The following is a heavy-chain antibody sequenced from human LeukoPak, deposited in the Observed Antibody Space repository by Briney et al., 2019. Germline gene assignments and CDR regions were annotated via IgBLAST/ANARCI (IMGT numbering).Heavy chain of an antibody. Sequence: PGGSLRLSCAASGFSFSDHYMDWVRQAPGKGLEWVSAMSSVTYYADSVKGRFTISRDDSKSTLFLQMNSLRAEDTAVYYCAKAFFSGSGGNHKHFDSWGQGTLVTVSS. V-gene: IGHV3-69-1*02. CDR2: MSSVT. CDR1: GFSFSDHY. J-gene: IGHJ4*02. D-gene: IGHD3-10*01. CDR3: AKAFFSGSGGNHKHFDS.